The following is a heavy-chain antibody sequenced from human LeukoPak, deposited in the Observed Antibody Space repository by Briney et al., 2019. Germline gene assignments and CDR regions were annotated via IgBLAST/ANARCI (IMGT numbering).Heavy chain of an antibody. Sequence: SETLSLTCGVSGGSIDITNYWSWVRQAPGKGLEWIGEISHDGTTNYNPSLRSRVAMSFDRANNQFSPSLTSVTAADTAVYYCTREDRPFCPFAYWGRGVLVTVSS. CDR3: TREDRPFCPFAY. CDR1: GGSIDITNY. J-gene: IGHJ4*02. D-gene: IGHD3-22*01. V-gene: IGHV4-4*02. CDR2: ISHDGTT.